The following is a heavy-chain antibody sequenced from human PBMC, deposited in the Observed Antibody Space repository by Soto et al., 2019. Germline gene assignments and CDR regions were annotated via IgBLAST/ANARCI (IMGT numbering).Heavy chain of an antibody. D-gene: IGHD1-7*01. CDR3: ARAFRGVRTGTTDY. Sequence: PGGSLRLSCAASGFTFSSYSMNWVRQAPGKGLEWVSSISSSSSYIYYADSVKGRFTISRGNAKNSLYLQMNSLRAEDTAVYYCARAFRGVRTGTTDYWGQGTLVTVSS. CDR1: GFTFSSYS. J-gene: IGHJ4*02. V-gene: IGHV3-21*01. CDR2: ISSSSSYI.